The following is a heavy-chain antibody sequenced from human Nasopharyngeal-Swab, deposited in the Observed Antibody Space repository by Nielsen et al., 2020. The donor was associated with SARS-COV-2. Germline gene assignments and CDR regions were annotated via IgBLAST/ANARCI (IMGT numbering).Heavy chain of an antibody. CDR2: MKPSGRT. V-gene: IGHV4-34*01. J-gene: IGHJ4*02. Sequence: SETLSLTCAVYGGSLSAYHWSWIRQPPGKGLEWIGEMKPSGRTNYNPSLKSRVAISIDTSKNQFFLNLRSVTAADTAVFYCAGHPADFDYWGQGTLVTVSS. CDR1: GGSLSAYH. CDR3: AGHPADFDY.